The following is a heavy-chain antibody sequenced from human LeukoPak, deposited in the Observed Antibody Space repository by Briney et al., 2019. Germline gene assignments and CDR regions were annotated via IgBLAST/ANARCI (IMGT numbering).Heavy chain of an antibody. Sequence: PETLSLSRTVSGGSFSGDNWSWVRQTPGKGLEWVGHISNYGDTNNTSSLNSRGGMTVDTSKKQFSLKLNSMTSADADVYFCARDGAPGGSAYFDYWGQGTLVTVSS. V-gene: IGHV4-4*07. CDR2: ISNYGDT. J-gene: IGHJ4*02. D-gene: IGHD3-16*01. CDR3: ARDGAPGGSAYFDY. CDR1: GGSFSGDN.